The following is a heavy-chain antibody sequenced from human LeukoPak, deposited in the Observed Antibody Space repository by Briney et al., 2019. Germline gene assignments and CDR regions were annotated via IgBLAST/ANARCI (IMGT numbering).Heavy chain of an antibody. CDR1: GFSFSSYW. CDR2: ISNDESTI. V-gene: IGHV3-74*01. D-gene: IGHD7-27*01. J-gene: IGHJ5*02. CDR3: ARDVGT. Sequence: GGSLRLSCAAPGFSFSSYWMHWVRQAPGKGPVWVSLISNDESTIIYADSVKGRFTISRDNAKNTLYLQMSSLRAEDTAVYYCARDVGTWGQGTLVTVSS.